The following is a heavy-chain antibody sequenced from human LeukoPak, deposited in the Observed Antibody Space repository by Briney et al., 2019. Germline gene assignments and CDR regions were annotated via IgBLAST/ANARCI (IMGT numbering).Heavy chain of an antibody. CDR1: GGSISSSSYY. V-gene: IGHV4-39*01. D-gene: IGHD3-10*01. CDR2: IYYSGST. CDR3: ARSGTVRGVYLNYYYYMDV. Sequence: KPSETLSLTCTVSGGSISSSSYYWGWIRQPPGKGLEWIGSIYYSGSTYYNPSLKSRVTISVDTSKNQFSLKLSSVTAADTAVYYCARSGTVRGVYLNYYYYMDVWGKGTTVTVSS. J-gene: IGHJ6*03.